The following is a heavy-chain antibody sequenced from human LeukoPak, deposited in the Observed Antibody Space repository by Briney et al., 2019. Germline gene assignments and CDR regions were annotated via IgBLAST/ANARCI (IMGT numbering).Heavy chain of an antibody. CDR3: ARANYYDNSGYSRGAFDI. V-gene: IGHV4-38-2*02. J-gene: IGHJ3*02. Sequence: ASETLSLTCSVSGFSGYSISGGFYWGWIRQPPGKGLEWIGSIFHSGSTYYNPSLKSRVTISVDTSKNQFSLKLSSVTAADTALYYCARANYYDNSGYSRGAFDIWGQGTMVTVSS. CDR1: GYSISGGFY. CDR2: IFHSGST. D-gene: IGHD3-22*01.